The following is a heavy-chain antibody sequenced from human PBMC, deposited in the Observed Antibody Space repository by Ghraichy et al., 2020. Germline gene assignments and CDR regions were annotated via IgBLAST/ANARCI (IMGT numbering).Heavy chain of an antibody. Sequence: GESLNISCKGSGYRFISYWIGWVRQMPGKGLEWMGIIYPGDSDISYSPSFQGQVTISADKSISTAYLQWSSLKASDTAIYYCARHVGYTSGWYLDYWGQGTLVTVSS. D-gene: IGHD6-19*01. J-gene: IGHJ4*02. CDR3: ARHVGYTSGWYLDY. CDR2: IYPGDSDI. CDR1: GYRFISYW. V-gene: IGHV5-51*01.